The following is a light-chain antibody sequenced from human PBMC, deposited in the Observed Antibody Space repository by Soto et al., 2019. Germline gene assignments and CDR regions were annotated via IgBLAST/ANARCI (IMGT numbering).Light chain of an antibody. CDR1: QSVSSSY. CDR2: GAS. J-gene: IGKJ1*01. Sequence: EIVLTQSPGTLSFCPGERATLSCRASQSVSSSYLAWYQQKPGQAPRLLISGASSSATGIPDRFSGSGSGTVFTLTISRLEPEDFAVYYCHEYRSSPRPCGQET. V-gene: IGKV3-20*01. CDR3: HEYRSSPRP.